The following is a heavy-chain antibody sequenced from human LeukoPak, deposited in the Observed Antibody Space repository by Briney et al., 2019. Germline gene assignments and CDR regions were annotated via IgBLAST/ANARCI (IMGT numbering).Heavy chain of an antibody. CDR1: GGSFSGYY. CDR3: ARQYRLGGAFDI. Sequence: SETLSLTCAVYGGSFSGYYWSWIRQPPGKGLEWIGEINHSGSTNYNPSLKSRVTISVDTSKNQFSLKLSSVTAADTAVYYCARQYRLGGAFDIWGQGTMVTVSS. D-gene: IGHD7-27*01. CDR2: INHSGST. J-gene: IGHJ3*02. V-gene: IGHV4-34*01.